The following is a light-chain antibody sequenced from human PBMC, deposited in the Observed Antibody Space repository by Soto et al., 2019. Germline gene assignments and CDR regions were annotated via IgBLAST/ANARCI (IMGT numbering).Light chain of an antibody. CDR3: QQYHTSRT. Sequence: ETVLTQSPGTLSLSPGERATLSCRASQSVSSSSLAWYQQRPGQAPRLLIYGASTRATGIPARFSGSGPGTDFTLTISRLEPEDSAVYYCQQYHTSRTFGQGTKVDIK. CDR1: QSVSSSS. CDR2: GAS. J-gene: IGKJ1*01. V-gene: IGKV3-20*01.